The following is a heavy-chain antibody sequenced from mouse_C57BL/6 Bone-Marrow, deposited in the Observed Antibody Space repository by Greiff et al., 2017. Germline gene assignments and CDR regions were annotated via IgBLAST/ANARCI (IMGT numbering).Heavy chain of an antibody. D-gene: IGHD2-4*01. Sequence: QVQLQQSGAELVRPGASVTLSCKASGYTFTDYEMHWVKQTPVHGLEWIGAIDPETGGTAYNQKFKGKAILTADKSSSTAYMELRSLTSEDSAVYSCTSYDYDGYFDVWGTGTTVTVSA. CDR1: GYTFTDYE. V-gene: IGHV1-15*01. CDR3: TSYDYDGYFDV. J-gene: IGHJ1*03. CDR2: IDPETGGT.